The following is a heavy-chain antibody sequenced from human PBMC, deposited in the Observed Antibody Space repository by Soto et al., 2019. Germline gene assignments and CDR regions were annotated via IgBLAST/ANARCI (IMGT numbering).Heavy chain of an antibody. CDR3: AKATATGGGAFDF. CDR1: GFPCGSYD. D-gene: IGHD2-8*02. Sequence: GSLRLSCAASGFPCGSYDMTWVRQAPGKGLEWVSTILVDGRTFYVDSVKGRFTISRDNSRNTVYLQMNSLTAGDTALYYCAKATATGGGAFDFCGQGTMVTVSS. J-gene: IGHJ3*01. V-gene: IGHV3-23*01. CDR2: ILVDGRT.